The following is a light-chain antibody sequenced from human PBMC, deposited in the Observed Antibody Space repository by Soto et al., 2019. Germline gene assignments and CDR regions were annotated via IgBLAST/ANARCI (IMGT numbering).Light chain of an antibody. J-gene: IGKJ4*02. CDR2: GAS. Sequence: IVLMYSRATLSDYPVERTTLSCRASRSVSSNLNWYQQKPGQAPRLLIYGASSRATGIPARFSGSGSGTDFTLTISRLEPEDFAVYYCHQYDSSPATFGGGTKVDIK. CDR1: RSVSSN. V-gene: IGKV3D-15*02. CDR3: HQYDSSPAT.